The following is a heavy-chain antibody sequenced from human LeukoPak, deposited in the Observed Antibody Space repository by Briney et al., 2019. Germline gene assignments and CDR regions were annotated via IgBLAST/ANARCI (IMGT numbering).Heavy chain of an antibody. CDR3: ARGFYDILTGYYKPFDP. J-gene: IGHJ5*02. Sequence: SETLSLTCTVSGGSISSYYWSWIRQPPGKGLEWIGYIYYSGSTNYNPSLKSRVTISVDTSKNQFSLKLSSVTAADTAVYYCARGFYDILTGYYKPFDPWGQGTLVTVSS. CDR1: GGSISSYY. CDR2: IYYSGST. D-gene: IGHD3-9*01. V-gene: IGHV4-59*01.